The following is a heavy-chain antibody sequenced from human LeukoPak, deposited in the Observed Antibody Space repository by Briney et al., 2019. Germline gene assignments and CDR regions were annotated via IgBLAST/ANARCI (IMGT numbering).Heavy chain of an antibody. V-gene: IGHV4-34*01. J-gene: IGHJ6*02. D-gene: IGHD3-22*01. CDR3: ARDREYYDTTGDHGFQYYYVMDV. CDR2: INHSGST. Sequence: PSETLSLTCAVYGGSFSGYFWSWIRQPPGKGLEWIGEINHSGSTNYNPSLKSRVTISVDTSKNQFSLKLSSVTAAGTAVYYCARDREYYDTTGDHGFQYYYVMDVWGQGATVTVSS. CDR1: GGSFSGYF.